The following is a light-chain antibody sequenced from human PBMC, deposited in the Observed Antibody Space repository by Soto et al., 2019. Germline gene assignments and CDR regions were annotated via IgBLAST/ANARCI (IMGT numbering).Light chain of an antibody. CDR1: QNISRY. J-gene: IGKJ4*01. CDR2: AAS. Sequence: DIQMTQSPSSLSTSVGDRVTITCRASQNISRYLNWYQQKPGKAPKLLISAASILQSGVPSRFSGSGSGTDFTLAISSLQPEDFATYYCQQSYSTLLTFGGGTRVEIK. CDR3: QQSYSTLLT. V-gene: IGKV1-39*01.